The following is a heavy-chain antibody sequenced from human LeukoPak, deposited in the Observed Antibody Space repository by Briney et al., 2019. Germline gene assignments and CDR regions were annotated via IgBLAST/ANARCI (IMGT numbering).Heavy chain of an antibody. J-gene: IGHJ4*02. V-gene: IGHV4-4*07. Sequence: SETLSLTCTVSGGSISSYYWSWIRQPAGKGLEWIGRIYTSGSTNYNPSLKSRVTMSVDTSKNRFSLKLSSVTAADTAVYYCARDDTVSGYSLLSYWGQGTLVTVSS. CDR3: ARDDTVSGYSLLSY. CDR2: IYTSGST. D-gene: IGHD3-3*01. CDR1: GGSISSYY.